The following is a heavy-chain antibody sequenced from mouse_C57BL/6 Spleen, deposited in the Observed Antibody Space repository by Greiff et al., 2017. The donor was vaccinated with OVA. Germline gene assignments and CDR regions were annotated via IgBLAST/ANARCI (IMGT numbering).Heavy chain of an antibody. Sequence: VQLQQPGAELVKPGASVKLSCKASGYTFTSYWMQWVKQRPGQGLEWIGEIDPSDSYPNYNQKFKGKATLTVDTSSSTAYMQLSSLTSEDSAVYYCARREDSNYFDYWGQGTTLTVSS. CDR2: IDPSDSYP. J-gene: IGHJ2*01. D-gene: IGHD2-5*01. CDR1: GYTFTSYW. V-gene: IGHV1-50*01. CDR3: ARREDSNYFDY.